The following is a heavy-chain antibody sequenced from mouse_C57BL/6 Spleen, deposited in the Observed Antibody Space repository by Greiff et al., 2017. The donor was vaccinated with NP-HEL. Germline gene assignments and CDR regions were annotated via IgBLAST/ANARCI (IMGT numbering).Heavy chain of an antibody. V-gene: IGHV1-54*01. CDR3: ARGGEGYYGSSYVGFAY. CDR2: INTGSGGT. J-gene: IGHJ3*01. D-gene: IGHD1-1*01. CDR1: GYAFTNYL. Sequence: VQLQQSGAELVRPGTSVKVSCKASGYAFTNYLIEWVKQRPGQGLEWIGVINTGSGGTNYNEKFKGKATLTADKSSSTAYMQLSSLTSEDSAVYFCARGGEGYYGSSYVGFAYWGQGTLVTVSA.